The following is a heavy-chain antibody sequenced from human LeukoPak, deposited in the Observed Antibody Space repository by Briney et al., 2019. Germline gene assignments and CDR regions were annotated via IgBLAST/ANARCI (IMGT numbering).Heavy chain of an antibody. CDR1: RYSFTGYY. D-gene: IGHD2-15*01. CDR2: INPNSGGT. Sequence: ASVKVSCKPSRYSFTGYYMHWVRQAPGQGLEWMGRINPNSGGTNYAQKFQGRVTMTRDTSISTAYMELSRLRSDDTAVYYYARGYCSGGSCYSSFVWGQGTLVTVS. CDR3: ARGYCSGGSCYSSFV. J-gene: IGHJ4*02. V-gene: IGHV1-2*06.